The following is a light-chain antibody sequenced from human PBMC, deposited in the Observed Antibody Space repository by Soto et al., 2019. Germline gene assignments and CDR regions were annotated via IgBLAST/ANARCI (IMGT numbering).Light chain of an antibody. V-gene: IGKV1-12*01. CDR3: QQTSSFPLT. J-gene: IGKJ4*01. Sequence: DIQMTQSPSSVSASVGDSLTITCRASQGITSWVAWYQHKPGRAPKLLIYAASRLQSGVPSRFSGSGSGTDVTLTISSLPPEDFGTYYCQQTSSFPLTLGGGTKVEIK. CDR2: AAS. CDR1: QGITSW.